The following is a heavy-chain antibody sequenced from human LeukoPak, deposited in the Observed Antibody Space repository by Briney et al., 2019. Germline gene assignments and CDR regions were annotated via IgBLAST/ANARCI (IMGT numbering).Heavy chain of an antibody. CDR1: GGSISSSSYY. CDR2: IYYSGST. Sequence: SETLSLTCTVSGGSISSSSYYWGWIRQPPGKGLEWIGSIYYSGSTYYNPSLKSRVTISVDTSKNQFSLKLSSVTAADTAVYYCARDQGGKNIAVAGTRYWGQGTLVTVSS. V-gene: IGHV4-39*07. D-gene: IGHD6-19*01. CDR3: ARDQGGKNIAVAGTRY. J-gene: IGHJ4*02.